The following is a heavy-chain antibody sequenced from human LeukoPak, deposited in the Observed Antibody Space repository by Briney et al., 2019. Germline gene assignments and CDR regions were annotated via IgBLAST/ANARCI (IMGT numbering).Heavy chain of an antibody. CDR3: ARVEPTLRYFDWLPSPMDV. CDR1: GFTFSSYA. J-gene: IGHJ6*02. CDR2: ISSSSSYI. Sequence: PGGSLRLSCAASGFTFSSYAMSWVRQAPGKGLEWVSSISSSSSYIYYADSVKGRFTISRDNAKNSLYLQMNSLRAEDTAVYYCARVEPTLRYFDWLPSPMDVWGQGTTVTVSS. D-gene: IGHD3-9*01. V-gene: IGHV3-21*01.